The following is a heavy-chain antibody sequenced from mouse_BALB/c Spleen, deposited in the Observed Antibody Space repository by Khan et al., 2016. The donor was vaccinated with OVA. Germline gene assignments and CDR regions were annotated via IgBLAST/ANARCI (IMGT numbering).Heavy chain of an antibody. D-gene: IGHD1-2*01. V-gene: IGHV3-2*02. Sequence: EVKLQLSGPGLVKPSQSLSLTCTVTGYSITSGYAWNWIRQFPGNKLEWMGYISYSGGTDYNPSLKSRISITRDTSKNQFFLPLNSVSTEDTATYYGTRGNYYGYNVDYWGQGTTLTVSS. CDR1: GYSITSGYA. CDR3: TRGNYYGYNVDY. CDR2: ISYSGGT. J-gene: IGHJ2*01.